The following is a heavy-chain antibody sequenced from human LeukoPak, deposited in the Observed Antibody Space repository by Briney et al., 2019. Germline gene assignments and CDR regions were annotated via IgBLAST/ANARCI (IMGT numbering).Heavy chain of an antibody. CDR1: GFTFSSYA. CDR2: ISGSGGST. CDR3: AKKYYYDSSGYYGGLAFDI. J-gene: IGHJ3*02. V-gene: IGHV3-23*01. D-gene: IGHD3-22*01. Sequence: GGSLRLSCAASGFTFSSYAMSWVRQAPGKGLEWVSAISGSGGSTYYADSVKGRFTISRDNSKNTLYLQMNSLRAEDTAVYYCAKKYYYDSSGYYGGLAFDIWGQGIMVTVSS.